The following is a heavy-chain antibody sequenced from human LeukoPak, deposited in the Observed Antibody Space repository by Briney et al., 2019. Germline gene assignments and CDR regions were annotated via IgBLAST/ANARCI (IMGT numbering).Heavy chain of an antibody. Sequence: SETLSLTCTVSGGSISSYYWSWIRQPPGKGLDWIGYIYYSGSTNYNPSLKSRVTISVDTSKNQFSPKLSSVTAADTAVYYCARAVMRYYYYMDVWGKGTTVTVSS. CDR2: IYYSGST. CDR3: ARAVMRYYYYMDV. CDR1: GGSISSYY. J-gene: IGHJ6*03. V-gene: IGHV4-59*01. D-gene: IGHD3-16*01.